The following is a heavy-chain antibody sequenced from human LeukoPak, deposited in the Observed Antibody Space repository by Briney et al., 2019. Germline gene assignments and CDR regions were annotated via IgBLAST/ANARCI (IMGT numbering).Heavy chain of an antibody. Sequence: ASVKVSCKASGYTFTSYDINWVRQATGQGLEWMGWMNLNSGNTGYAQKFQGRVTMTRNTSISKAYMELSSLRSEDTAVYYCERSPELAYCGGDCYSLDFQHWGQGTLVTVSS. J-gene: IGHJ1*01. CDR2: MNLNSGNT. D-gene: IGHD2-21*02. CDR1: GYTFTSYD. V-gene: IGHV1-8*01. CDR3: ERSPELAYCGGDCYSLDFQH.